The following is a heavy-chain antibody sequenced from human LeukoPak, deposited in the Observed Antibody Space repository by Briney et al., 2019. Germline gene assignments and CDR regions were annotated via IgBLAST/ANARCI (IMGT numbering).Heavy chain of an antibody. CDR1: GFTFSSYE. D-gene: IGHD3-22*01. J-gene: IGHJ4*02. V-gene: IGHV3-48*03. CDR3: SSESRY. Sequence: PGGSLRLSCAASGFTFSSYEMNWVRQAPGKGLEWVSWITGSSDTIFYADSVKGRFTISRDNAKNSLYLQMSSLRDEDTAMYYCSSESRYWGQGTLVIVSS. CDR2: ITGSSDTI.